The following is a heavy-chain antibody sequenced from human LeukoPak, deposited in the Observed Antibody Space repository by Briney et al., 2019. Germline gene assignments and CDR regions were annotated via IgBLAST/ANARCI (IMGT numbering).Heavy chain of an antibody. Sequence: GESLRLSCAASGFTFSSYWMHWVRQAPGKGLVWVSRINSDGSTTNYADSVKGRFTISRDNAKNALYLQMNSLRAEDTTVYYCVRAAYTTSSRMDVWGKGTTVTVSS. CDR1: GFTFSSYW. V-gene: IGHV3-74*01. CDR2: INSDGSTT. J-gene: IGHJ6*04. CDR3: VRAAYTTSSRMDV. D-gene: IGHD6-6*01.